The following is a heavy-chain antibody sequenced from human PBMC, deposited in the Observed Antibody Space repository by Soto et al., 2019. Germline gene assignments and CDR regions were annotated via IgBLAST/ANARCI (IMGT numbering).Heavy chain of an antibody. J-gene: IGHJ4*02. Sequence: EVQLLESGGGLVQPGGSLRLSCAASGFTFSSYAMSWVRQAPGKGLEWVSAISGSGGSTYYADSVKGRFTISRDNSKNTLYLQMNSLRADDTAVYYCAKTPRIMITFGGVIDPLDYWGQGTLVTVSS. CDR3: AKTPRIMITFGGVIDPLDY. D-gene: IGHD3-16*02. CDR2: ISGSGGST. CDR1: GFTFSSYA. V-gene: IGHV3-23*01.